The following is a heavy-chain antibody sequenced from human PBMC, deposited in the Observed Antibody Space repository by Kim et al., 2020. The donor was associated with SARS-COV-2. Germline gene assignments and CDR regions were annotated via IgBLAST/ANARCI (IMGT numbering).Heavy chain of an antibody. J-gene: IGHJ4*02. V-gene: IGHV4-59*01. D-gene: IGHD3-10*01. CDR1: GGSISSYY. Sequence: SETLSLTCTVSGGSISSYYWSWIRQPPGKGLDWIGYIYYSGITYYNPSLKSRVTISVYTSKNLFSLKLSSVTAADTAVYYCSRGAKYVSGSYLFDYWVQG. CDR3: SRGAKYVSGSYLFDY. CDR2: IYYSGIT.